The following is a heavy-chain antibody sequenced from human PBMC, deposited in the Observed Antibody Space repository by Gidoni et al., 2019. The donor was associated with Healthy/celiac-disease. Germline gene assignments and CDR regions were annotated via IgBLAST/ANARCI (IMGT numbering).Heavy chain of an antibody. CDR3: TRGYFWSLIYYYYGMDV. D-gene: IGHD3-3*01. V-gene: IGHV3-49*05. CDR2: IRSKAYGGTT. J-gene: IGHJ6*02. CDR1: GFTFGDYA. Sequence: EVQLVESGGGLVKPGRSLRLSCTASGFTFGDYAMSWFRQAPGKGLEWVGFIRSKAYGGTTEYAASVKGRFTISRDDSKSIAYLQMNSLKTEDTAVYYCTRGYFWSLIYYYYGMDVWGQGTTVTVSS.